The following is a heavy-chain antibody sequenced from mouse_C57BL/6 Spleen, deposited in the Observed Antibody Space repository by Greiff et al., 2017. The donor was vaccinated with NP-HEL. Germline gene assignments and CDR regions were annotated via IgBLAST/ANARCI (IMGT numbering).Heavy chain of an antibody. CDR2: IHPSSGST. CDR1: GYTFTSYW. D-gene: IGHD2-3*01. V-gene: IGHV1-64*01. CDR3: EKEDDGYYWYFDD. Sequence: VQLQQSGAELVKPGASVKMSCKASGYTFTSYWMHWVKQRPGQGLEWIGLIHPSSGSTKYNEKFKSKATLTADKSSSPAYMQLSRLTSEDSAVYDCEKEDDGYYWYFDDWGTGTTVTVSS. J-gene: IGHJ1*03.